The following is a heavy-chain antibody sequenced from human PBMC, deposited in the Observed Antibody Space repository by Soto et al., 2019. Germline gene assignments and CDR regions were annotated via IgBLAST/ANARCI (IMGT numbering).Heavy chain of an antibody. CDR1: GVSCSSYA. J-gene: IGHJ6*02. CDR3: ARGFDLQYGMDV. Sequence: LRVSCGVAGVSCSSYAMSCVRQAPGKGLEWVSAISGSGGSTYYADSVKGRFTISRDNSKNTLYLQMNSLRSEDTAVYFCARGFDLQYGMDVWGQGTTVTVSS. CDR2: ISGSGGST. V-gene: IGHV3-23*01. D-gene: IGHD3-10*01.